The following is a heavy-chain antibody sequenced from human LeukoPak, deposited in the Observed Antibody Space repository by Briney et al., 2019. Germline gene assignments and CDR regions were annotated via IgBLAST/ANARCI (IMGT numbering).Heavy chain of an antibody. J-gene: IGHJ4*02. CDR3: ARDIGYGGKHSVDY. Sequence: GGSLRLSCAASGFTFSSYWMHWVRQAPGKGLVWVSRINSDGSSTSYADTVKGRLTISRDNAKNTLYLQMNSLRAEDTAVYYCARDIGYGGKHSVDYWGQGTLVTVSS. CDR2: INSDGSST. CDR1: GFTFSSYW. D-gene: IGHD4-23*01. V-gene: IGHV3-74*01.